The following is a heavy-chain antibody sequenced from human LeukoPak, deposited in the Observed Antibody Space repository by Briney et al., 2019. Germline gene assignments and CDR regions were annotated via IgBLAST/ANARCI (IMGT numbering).Heavy chain of an antibody. CDR3: AKELSVTPVFTIDY. J-gene: IGHJ4*02. V-gene: IGHV3-23*01. D-gene: IGHD4-17*01. CDR1: GFTFSIYA. Sequence: VGSLRLSCAASGFTFSIYAMSWVRQAPGKGLEWVSAISGSGGSTYSADSVKGRFTISRDNSKNTLYLQMNSLTAEDTAVYYCAKELSVTPVFTIDYWGQGTLVTVSS. CDR2: ISGSGGST.